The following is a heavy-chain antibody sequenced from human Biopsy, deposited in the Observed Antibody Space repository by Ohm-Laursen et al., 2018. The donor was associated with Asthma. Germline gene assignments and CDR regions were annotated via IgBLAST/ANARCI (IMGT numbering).Heavy chain of an antibody. CDR2: IIPMYGVP. Sequence: SSVKVSCKVSGGTFRTYAFNWVRQAPGQGLEWMGGIIPMYGVPKVAQKFQGRVTFTADESTSSAYMELSSLTSEDSAVYYCAREVSTVDYGYYYFAMDVWGQGTTVTVSS. CDR1: GGTFRTYA. V-gene: IGHV1-69*01. CDR3: AREVSTVDYGYYYFAMDV. J-gene: IGHJ6*02. D-gene: IGHD4-17*01.